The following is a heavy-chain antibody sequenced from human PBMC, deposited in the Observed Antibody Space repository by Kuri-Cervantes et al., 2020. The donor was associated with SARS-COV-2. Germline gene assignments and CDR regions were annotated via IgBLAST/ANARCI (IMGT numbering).Heavy chain of an antibody. CDR1: GGSFSGYS. V-gene: IGHV4-30-2*01. Sequence: SETLSLTCAVYGGSFSGYSWSWIRQPPGKGLEWIGYIYHSGSTYYNPSLKSRVTISVDRSKNQFSLKLSSVTAADTAVYYCARADNGANWFDPWGQGTLVTVSS. D-gene: IGHD1-14*01. CDR3: ARADNGANWFDP. J-gene: IGHJ5*02. CDR2: IYHSGST.